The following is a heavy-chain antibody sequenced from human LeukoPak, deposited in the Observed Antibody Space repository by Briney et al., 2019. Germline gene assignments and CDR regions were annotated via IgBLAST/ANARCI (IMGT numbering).Heavy chain of an antibody. CDR1: GYSFTSYW. CDR2: IYPGDSDT. Sequence: GESLKISCKGSGYSFTSYWIGWARQMPGKGLEWMGIIYPGDSDTRYSPSFQGQVAISADKSISTAYLQWSSLKASDTAMYYCARHSLPYYYDSSGYQGAFDIWGQGTMVTVSS. D-gene: IGHD3-22*01. CDR3: ARHSLPYYYDSSGYQGAFDI. J-gene: IGHJ3*02. V-gene: IGHV5-51*01.